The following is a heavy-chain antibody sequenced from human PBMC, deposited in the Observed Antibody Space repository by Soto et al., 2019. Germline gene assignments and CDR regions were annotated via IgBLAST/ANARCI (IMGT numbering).Heavy chain of an antibody. CDR3: ALIAVAGTRYFDY. J-gene: IGHJ4*02. CDR1: GGSISSSNW. V-gene: IGHV4-4*02. Sequence: QVQLQESGPGLVKPSWTLSLTCAVSGGSISSSNWWTWVRQPPGMGLEWIGEIDHVGSPNYNPSLKSRVTILVDKSKNQFSLELSAVNAADTAVDYCALIAVAGTRYFDYWGQGSLVT. CDR2: IDHVGSP. D-gene: IGHD6-19*01.